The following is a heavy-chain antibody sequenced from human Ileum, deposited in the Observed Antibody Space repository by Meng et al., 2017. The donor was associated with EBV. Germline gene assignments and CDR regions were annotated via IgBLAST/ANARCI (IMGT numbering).Heavy chain of an antibody. Sequence: VQLQDAGPGLVKPSGTLSLTCTVSGDSISSDIWWSWFRQPPGKGLEWIGEVYHRGDTNYNPSLKSRVDMSVDKSKNQFYLSLFSVTAADTAVYYCGRDQGRELINHWGQGTLVTVSS. V-gene: IGHV4-4*02. J-gene: IGHJ4*02. CDR2: VYHRGDT. D-gene: IGHD1-7*01. CDR1: GDSISSDIW. CDR3: GRDQGRELINH.